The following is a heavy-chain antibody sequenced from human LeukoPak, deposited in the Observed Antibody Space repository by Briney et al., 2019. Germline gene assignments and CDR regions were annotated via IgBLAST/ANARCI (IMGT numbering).Heavy chain of an antibody. Sequence: GESLSLSCAASGFTFSDYYFSWIRQAPGKGLEWIGYISSSGSIYYADSVKGRFTMSRDDAKSSLYLQVSSLRAEDTAIYCCARRRDYFDSWGQGTLVTVSS. V-gene: IGHV3-11*01. J-gene: IGHJ4*02. CDR2: ISSSGSI. CDR3: ARRRDYFDS. CDR1: GFTFSDYY.